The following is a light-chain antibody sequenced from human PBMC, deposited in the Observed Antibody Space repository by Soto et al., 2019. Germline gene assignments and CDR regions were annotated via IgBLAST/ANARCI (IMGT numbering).Light chain of an antibody. CDR1: SSNIGAGYD. CDR2: GNS. J-gene: IGLJ3*02. CDR3: QSYDSSLSGWM. Sequence: QSVLTQPPSVSGAPGQRVTISCTGSSSNIGAGYDVHWYQQLPGTAPKLLIYGNSNRPSGVPDRFSGSKSGTSASLAIAGLQAEYEADYYCQSYDSSLSGWMFGGGTQLTVL. V-gene: IGLV1-40*01.